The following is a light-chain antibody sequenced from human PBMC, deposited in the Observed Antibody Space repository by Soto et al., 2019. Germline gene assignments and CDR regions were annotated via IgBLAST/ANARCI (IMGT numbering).Light chain of an antibody. CDR1: QSVSSN. J-gene: IGKJ2*01. CDR2: GAS. CDR3: QQYNNWSLYT. V-gene: IGKV3-15*01. Sequence: EIVMTQSPATLSVSPGERATLSCRASQSVSSNLAWYQQKPGQAPRLLIYGASNRATGIPARFSGSGSGTEFTLTISSLQSEDLAVYYCQQYNNWSLYTFGQGTKLEIK.